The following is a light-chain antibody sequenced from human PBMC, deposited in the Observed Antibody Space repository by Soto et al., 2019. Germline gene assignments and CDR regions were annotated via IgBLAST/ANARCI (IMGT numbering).Light chain of an antibody. CDR2: RAS. CDR1: QSLGDN. CDR3: QQYHNLWT. V-gene: IGKV3-15*01. Sequence: EIVMTQSPATLALSPGDTATLSCRASQSLGDNLAWYQQKPGQAPRLLIFRASTRATGIPARFSGSGSGTEFTLTISSLQSEDFALYYCQQYHNLWTFGQGTKVDI. J-gene: IGKJ1*01.